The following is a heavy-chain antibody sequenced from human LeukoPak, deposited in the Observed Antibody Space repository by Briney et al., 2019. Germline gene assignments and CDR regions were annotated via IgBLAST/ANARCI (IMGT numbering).Heavy chain of an antibody. J-gene: IGHJ3*02. V-gene: IGHV3-23*01. D-gene: IGHD2-21*02. CDR2: ISGSGGST. CDR1: GFTFDSYA. CDR3: AKDFEWPTVVTALFDAFDM. Sequence: GRSLRLSCAASGFTFDSYAMSWVRQAPGKGLEWVSSISGSGGSTYYVDSVKGRFTISGDNSKDTLYLQMNSLRAEDTAIYYCAKDFEWPTVVTALFDAFDMWGQGTMVTVSS.